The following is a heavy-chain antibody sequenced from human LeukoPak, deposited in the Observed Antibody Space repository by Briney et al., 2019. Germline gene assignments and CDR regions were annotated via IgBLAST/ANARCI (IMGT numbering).Heavy chain of an antibody. D-gene: IGHD3-22*01. CDR2: IKSKTDGGTT. CDR1: GFTFSNAW. J-gene: IGHJ4*02. V-gene: IGHV3-15*01. Sequence: GGSLRLSCAASGFTFSNAWMSWVRQAPGKGLEWVGRIKSKTDGGTTDYAAPVKGRFTIPRDDSKNTLYLQMNSLKTEDTAVYYCTTRQNYYDSSGYYSSLYYFDYWGQGTLVTVSS. CDR3: TTRQNYYDSSGYYSSLYYFDY.